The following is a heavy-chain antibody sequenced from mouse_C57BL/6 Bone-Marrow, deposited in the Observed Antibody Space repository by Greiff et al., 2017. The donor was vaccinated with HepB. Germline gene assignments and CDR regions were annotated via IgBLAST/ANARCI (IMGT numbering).Heavy chain of an antibody. CDR2: ISDGGSYT. J-gene: IGHJ3*01. Sequence: EVNLVESGGGLVKPGGSLKLSCAASGFTFSSYAMSWVRQTPEKRLEWVATISDGGSYTYYPDNVKGRFTISRDNAKNNLYLQMSHLKSEDTAMYYCARDWGVAYWGQGTLVTVSA. V-gene: IGHV5-4*01. CDR3: ARDWGVAY. CDR1: GFTFSSYA.